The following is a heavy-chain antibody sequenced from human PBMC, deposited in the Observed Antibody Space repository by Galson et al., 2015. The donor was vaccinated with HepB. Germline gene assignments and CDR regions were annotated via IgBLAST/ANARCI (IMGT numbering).Heavy chain of an antibody. J-gene: IGHJ4*02. Sequence: SLRLSCAASGFTFSSYAIHWVRQAPGKGLEWVALISYHGSNKYYANFVKGRFTISRDNSKNTLFLQMDSLRPEDTAVYYCARDRQWLGADYYFGMDAEYWGQGTLVTVSS. CDR2: ISYHGSNK. D-gene: IGHD6-19*01. CDR1: GFTFSSYA. CDR3: ARDRQWLGADYYFGMDAEY. V-gene: IGHV3-30*04.